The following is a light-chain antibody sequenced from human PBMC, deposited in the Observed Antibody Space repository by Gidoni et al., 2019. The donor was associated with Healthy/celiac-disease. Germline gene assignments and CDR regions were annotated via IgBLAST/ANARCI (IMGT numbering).Light chain of an antibody. CDR2: EVS. CDR1: SSDVCGYNH. Sequence: QSALTQPPSESRSPGQSVTISCTGTSSDVCGYNHVSWYQQHPGQAPNLMIYEVSKRPSGVPDRFSGSKAGNTASLTVSGLQAEDEADDYCSAYAGSSPVFGGWTKLTVL. V-gene: IGLV2-8*01. J-gene: IGLJ3*02. CDR3: SAYAGSSPV.